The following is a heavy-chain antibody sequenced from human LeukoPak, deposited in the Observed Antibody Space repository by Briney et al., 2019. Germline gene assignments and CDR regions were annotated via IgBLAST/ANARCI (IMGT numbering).Heavy chain of an antibody. CDR2: IRNKAHNFST. Sequence: GGSVRLSRAACGFDFRAQEIDGVRQAPGKGLEWVGRIRNKAHNFSTEYDASVRGRFTSSRDDSTNSLSLQMNSLRIEDTAVYYCVRASQGYFQSWGQGTLVTVSS. CDR3: VRASQGYFQS. CDR1: GFDFRAQE. J-gene: IGHJ1*01. V-gene: IGHV3-72*01.